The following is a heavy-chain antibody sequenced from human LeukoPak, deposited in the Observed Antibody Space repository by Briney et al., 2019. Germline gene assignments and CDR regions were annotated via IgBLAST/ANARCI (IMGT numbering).Heavy chain of an antibody. CDR3: ARERLVYDFWSGYLYYYYGMDV. Sequence: EASVKVSCKASGYTFTSYGISWVRQAPGQGLEWMGWISAYNGNTNYAQKLQGRVTMTTDTSTSTAYMELRSLRSDDTAVYYCARERLVYDFWSGYLYYYYGMDVWGQGTTVTVSS. J-gene: IGHJ6*02. V-gene: IGHV1-18*01. D-gene: IGHD3-3*01. CDR2: ISAYNGNT. CDR1: GYTFTSYG.